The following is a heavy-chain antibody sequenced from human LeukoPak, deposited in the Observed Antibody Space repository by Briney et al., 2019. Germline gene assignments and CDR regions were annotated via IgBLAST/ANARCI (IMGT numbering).Heavy chain of an antibody. CDR3: ARARPHPDYYYYMDV. J-gene: IGHJ6*03. Sequence: SETLSLTCTVSGGSISSGDSFWSWIRQPPGKGLEWIGYIYHSGSTYYNPSLKSRVTISVNRSKNQFSLKLSSVTAADTAVYYCARARPHPDYYYYMDVWGKGTTVTVSS. CDR2: IYHSGST. V-gene: IGHV4-30-2*01. CDR1: GGSISSGDSF.